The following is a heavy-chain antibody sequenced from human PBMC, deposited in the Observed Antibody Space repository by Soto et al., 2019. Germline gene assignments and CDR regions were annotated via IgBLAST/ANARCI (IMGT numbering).Heavy chain of an antibody. Sequence: EVQLLESGGGLVQPGGSLRLSCAASGFAFNTYGMSWVRQAPGKGLEWVSAISGSGGSTYYADSVKGRFTISRDNSKYTLYLQMNSLRAEDTAVYYCAKAPGSYYGDFWGQGALVTVSS. D-gene: IGHD4-4*01. CDR2: ISGSGGST. V-gene: IGHV3-23*01. CDR3: AKAPGSYYGDF. J-gene: IGHJ4*02. CDR1: GFAFNTYG.